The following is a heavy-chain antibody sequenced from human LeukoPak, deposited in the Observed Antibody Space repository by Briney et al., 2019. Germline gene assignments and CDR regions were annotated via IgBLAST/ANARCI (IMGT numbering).Heavy chain of an antibody. D-gene: IGHD1-26*01. V-gene: IGHV3-7*01. Sequence: GGSLRVSCAASGFSFSTYWMTWVRQAPGKGLEWVANINQDGSEKYYVDSVKGRFTISRDNAKNSLYLQMNSLRAEDTAVYYCARVGEGAAKDWGQGTLVTVSS. CDR2: INQDGSEK. J-gene: IGHJ4*02. CDR1: GFSFSTYW. CDR3: ARVGEGAAKD.